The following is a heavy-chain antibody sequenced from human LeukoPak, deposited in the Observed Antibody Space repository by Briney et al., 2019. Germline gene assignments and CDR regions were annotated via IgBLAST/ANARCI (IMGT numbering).Heavy chain of an antibody. V-gene: IGHV1-8*01. CDR2: MNPNSGNT. D-gene: IGHD6-19*01. CDR3: AREKSSGWYGDQTRNDAFDI. J-gene: IGHJ3*02. CDR1: GYTFTSYD. Sequence: GASVKVSCKASGYTFTSYDINWVRQATGQGLEWMGWMNPNSGNTGYAQKFQGRVTMTRNTSISTAYMELSSLRSEDTAVYYCAREKSSGWYGDQTRNDAFDIWGQGTMVTVSS.